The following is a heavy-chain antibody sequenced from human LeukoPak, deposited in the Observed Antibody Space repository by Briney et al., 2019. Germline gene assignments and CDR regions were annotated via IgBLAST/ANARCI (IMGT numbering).Heavy chain of an antibody. CDR1: GFTFSSFA. CDR2: ISSSATYI. D-gene: IGHD5-24*01. V-gene: IGHV3-21*01. Sequence: GGSLRLSCAASGFTFSSFAMNWVCQAPGKGLEWVSSISSSATYIYYADSVKGRFTISRDNAKNSLYLQMNSLRAEDTAVYYCASNKDGYIKSPDDCWGQGTLVTVSS. J-gene: IGHJ4*02. CDR3: ASNKDGYIKSPDDC.